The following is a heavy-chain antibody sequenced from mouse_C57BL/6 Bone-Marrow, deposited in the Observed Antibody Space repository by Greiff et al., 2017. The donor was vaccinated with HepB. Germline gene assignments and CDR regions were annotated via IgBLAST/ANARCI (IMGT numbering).Heavy chain of an antibody. J-gene: IGHJ2*01. V-gene: IGHV1-52*01. D-gene: IGHD2-5*01. CDR3: ARGMGYSNFYFDY. CDR1: GYTFTSYW. CDR2: IDPSDSET. Sequence: QVQLQQPGAELVRPGSSVKLSCKASGYTFTSYWMHWVKQRPIQGLEWIGNIDPSDSETHYNQKFKDKATLTVDKSSSTAYMQLSSLTSEDSAVYYCARGMGYSNFYFDYWGQGTTLTVSS.